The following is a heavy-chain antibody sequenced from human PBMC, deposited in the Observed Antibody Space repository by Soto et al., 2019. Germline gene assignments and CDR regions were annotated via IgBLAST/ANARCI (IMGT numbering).Heavy chain of an antibody. CDR1: GGSISSGGYY. D-gene: IGHD1-20*01. Sequence: PSETLSLTCTVSGGSISSGGYYWSWIRQHPGKGLEWIGEINHSGSTNYNPSLKSRVTISVDTSKNQFSLKLSSVTAADTAVYYCARVGFNWIDDYYGMDVWGQGTTVTVSS. J-gene: IGHJ6*02. V-gene: IGHV4-31*03. CDR2: INHSGST. CDR3: ARVGFNWIDDYYGMDV.